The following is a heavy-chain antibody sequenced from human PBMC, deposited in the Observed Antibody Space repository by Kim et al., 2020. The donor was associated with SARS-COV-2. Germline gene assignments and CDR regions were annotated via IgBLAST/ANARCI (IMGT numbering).Heavy chain of an antibody. J-gene: IGHJ4*02. Sequence: ANHVKGRFTISRDNSKNTVYLQMGSLRAEDMAVYYCVRGRAGQLVRYFDYWGQGTLVTVSS. D-gene: IGHD6-13*01. V-gene: IGHV3-64*01. CDR3: VRGRAGQLVRYFDY.